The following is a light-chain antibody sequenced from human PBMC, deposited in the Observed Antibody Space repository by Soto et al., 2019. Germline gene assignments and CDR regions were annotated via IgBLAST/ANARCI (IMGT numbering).Light chain of an antibody. V-gene: IGKV3-11*01. CDR2: DAS. CDR3: QQRSNWPAT. Sequence: EIVLTQSPATLSLSPGERATLSCRASQSVSSYLAWYQQKPGQAPRLLIYDASNRATGIPARFSGSGSGTDFTLTISSLEPEDFAVYYCQQRSNWPATFGQRTKVEIK. J-gene: IGKJ1*01. CDR1: QSVSSY.